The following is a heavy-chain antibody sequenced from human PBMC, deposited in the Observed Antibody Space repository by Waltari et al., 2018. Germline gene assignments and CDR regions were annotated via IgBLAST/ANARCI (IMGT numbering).Heavy chain of an antibody. CDR2: INYDGRQK. Sequence: FGSYWMGWVRQTPGKGLEWVANINYDGRQKYYVYSVKGRFAISRDNARNSVYLQMNSLRVEDTAVYYCAKSRGFEYWGQGALITVSS. CDR1: FGSYW. CDR3: AKSRGFEY. J-gene: IGHJ4*02. D-gene: IGHD3-10*01. V-gene: IGHV3-7*01.